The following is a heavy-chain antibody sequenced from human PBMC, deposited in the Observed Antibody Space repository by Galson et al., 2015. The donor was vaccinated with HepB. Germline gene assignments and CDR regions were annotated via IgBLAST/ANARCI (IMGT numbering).Heavy chain of an antibody. CDR2: INPSGGST. V-gene: IGHV1-46*01. CDR3: ATEDILTGPSPYYYYGMDV. J-gene: IGHJ6*02. CDR1: GYTFTSYY. D-gene: IGHD3-9*01. Sequence: SVKVSCKASGYTFTSYYMHWVRQAPGQGLEWMGIINPSGGSTSYAQKFQGRVTMTRDTSTSTVYMELSSLRSEDTAVYYCATEDILTGPSPYYYYGMDVWGQGTTVTVSS.